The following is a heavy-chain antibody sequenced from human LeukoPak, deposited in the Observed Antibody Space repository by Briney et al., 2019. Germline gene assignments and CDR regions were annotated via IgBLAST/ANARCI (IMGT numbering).Heavy chain of an antibody. CDR2: IWYDGSNK. J-gene: IGHJ4*02. D-gene: IGHD3-3*01. V-gene: IGHV3-33*01. CDR3: ARVGDFWSGEENYFDY. Sequence: GRSLRLSCAASGFTFSSYGMHWVRQAPGKGLEWVAVIWYDGSNKYYADSVKGRFTISRDNSKNTLYLQMNSLRAEDTAVYYCARVGDFWSGEENYFDYWGQGTLVTVSS. CDR1: GFTFSSYG.